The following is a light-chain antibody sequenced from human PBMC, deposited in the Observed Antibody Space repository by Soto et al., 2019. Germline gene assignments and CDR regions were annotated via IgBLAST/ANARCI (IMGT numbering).Light chain of an antibody. J-gene: IGKJ3*01. CDR3: QQYGSSLFT. Sequence: EIVLTQSPGTLSLSPGERATLSCRASQSVSSSYLAWYQQKPGQAPRLLIYGASSRATGIPARFSGSGSGTDFTLTISRLEPEDCAVYYCQQYGSSLFTFGPGTKVDIK. CDR1: QSVSSSY. V-gene: IGKV3-20*01. CDR2: GAS.